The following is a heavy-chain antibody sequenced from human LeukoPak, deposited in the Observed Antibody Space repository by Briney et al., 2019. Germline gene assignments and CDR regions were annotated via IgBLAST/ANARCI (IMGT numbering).Heavy chain of an antibody. CDR1: GFTFSNYA. J-gene: IGHJ4*02. CDR2: VSGSGGNT. CDR3: ALNWGFDY. Sequence: PGGSLRLPCAASGFTFSNYAMSWVRQAPGRGLEWVSAVSGSGGNTYYADSVKGRFTVSRDNSKNTLYLQMNSLRAEDTAVYYCALNWGFDYWGQGTLVTVSS. V-gene: IGHV3-23*01. D-gene: IGHD7-27*01.